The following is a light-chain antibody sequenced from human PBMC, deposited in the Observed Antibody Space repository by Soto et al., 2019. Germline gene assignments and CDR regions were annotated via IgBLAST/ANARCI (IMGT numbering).Light chain of an antibody. V-gene: IGKV3-20*01. Sequence: EIVLTQSPGTLSLSPGERATLYCRASQSVSSNYLAWYQQKPGQAPRLLIYSASNRASGIPDRFRGSGSGTDFTLTISRLEPEDFAVYYCQQYGSSPITFGQGTRLEIK. J-gene: IGKJ5*01. CDR1: QSVSSNY. CDR2: SAS. CDR3: QQYGSSPIT.